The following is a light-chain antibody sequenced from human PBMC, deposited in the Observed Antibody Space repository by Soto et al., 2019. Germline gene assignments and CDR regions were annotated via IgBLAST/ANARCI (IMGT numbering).Light chain of an antibody. Sequence: DIQMTQSPSSLSASVGDRVTITCRASQGINSFLAWYQQKPGKVPKLLIYAASTLQSGVPSRFSGSGSGTDFTLTISSLQPEDVATYYWQKYNSAPRTFGQGTKVEI. J-gene: IGKJ1*01. CDR2: AAS. V-gene: IGKV1-27*01. CDR3: QKYNSAPRT. CDR1: QGINSF.